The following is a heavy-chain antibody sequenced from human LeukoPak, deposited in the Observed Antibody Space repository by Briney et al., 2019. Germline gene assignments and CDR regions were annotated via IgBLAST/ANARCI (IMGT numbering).Heavy chain of an antibody. CDR1: GFTFSSYA. D-gene: IGHD2-21*02. J-gene: IGHJ4*02. Sequence: GGSLRLSCAASGFTFSSYAMHWVRQAPGKGLEWVAVISYDGSNKYYADSVKGRFTISRDNSKNTLYLQMNSLRAEDTAVYYCARVFCSGGDCYRYFDYWGQGTLVTVSS. CDR2: ISYDGSNK. V-gene: IGHV3-30-3*01. CDR3: ARVFCSGGDCYRYFDY.